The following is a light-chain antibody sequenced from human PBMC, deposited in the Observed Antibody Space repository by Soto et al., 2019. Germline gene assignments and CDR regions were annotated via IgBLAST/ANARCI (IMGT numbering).Light chain of an antibody. CDR2: LNSDGSH. V-gene: IGLV4-69*01. CDR3: QTWGTGIRV. Sequence: QSVLTQSPSASASLGASVKLTCTLSSGHSSYAIAWHQQQPEKSPRYLMKLNSDGSHSKGDGIPDRFSGSSSGAERYLTISSRQSEDESDYYLQTWGTGIRVFGGRTKVTVL. CDR1: SGHSSYA. J-gene: IGLJ2*01.